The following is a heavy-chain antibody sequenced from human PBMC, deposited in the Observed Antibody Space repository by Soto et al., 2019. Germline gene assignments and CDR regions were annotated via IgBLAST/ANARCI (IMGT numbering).Heavy chain of an antibody. CDR1: GFTFNTFG. D-gene: IGHD2-2*01. CDR2: ISYDGSDK. CDR3: ANSPPFYCSSYHCYKYYFDY. J-gene: IGHJ4*02. Sequence: PGGSLRLSCAASGFTFNTFGMHWVRQAPGKGPEWVAVISYDGSDKYYSDSVRGRFTISRDNSMNTLYLQMNSLRTKDTAVYYCANSPPFYCSSYHCYKYYFDYWGPGTLVAVSS. V-gene: IGHV3-30*18.